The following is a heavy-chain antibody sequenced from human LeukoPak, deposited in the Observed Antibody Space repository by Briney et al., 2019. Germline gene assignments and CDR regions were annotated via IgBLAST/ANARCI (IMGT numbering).Heavy chain of an antibody. D-gene: IGHD3-10*01. CDR2: ISYDGSNK. CDR1: GFTFSSYA. Sequence: GGSLRLSCAASGFTFSSYAMHWVRQAPGKGLEWVAVISYDGSNKYYADSVKGRFTISRDNAKNSLYLQMKSLRAEDTALYYCATVWFGELSVTVDYWGQGSLVTVSS. V-gene: IGHV3-30*04. CDR3: ATVWFGELSVTVDY. J-gene: IGHJ4*02.